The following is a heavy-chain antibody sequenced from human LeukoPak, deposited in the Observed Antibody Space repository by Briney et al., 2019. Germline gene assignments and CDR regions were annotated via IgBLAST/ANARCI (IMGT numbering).Heavy chain of an antibody. D-gene: IGHD1-26*01. CDR3: AKPMVVGATDYFDY. J-gene: IGHJ4*02. CDR2: INGSGGST. CDR1: GFTFSSYA. V-gene: IGHV3-23*01. Sequence: GGSLRLSCAASGFTFSSYARSWVRQAPGKGLEWVSAINGSGGSTYYTDSVKGRFTISRDNSKNTLYLKMNSLRAEDTAVYYCAKPMVVGATDYFDYWGQGTLVTVSS.